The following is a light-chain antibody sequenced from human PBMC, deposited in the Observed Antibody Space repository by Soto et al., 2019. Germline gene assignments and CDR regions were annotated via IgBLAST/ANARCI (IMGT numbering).Light chain of an antibody. CDR1: QSVTNSY. Sequence: EIVLTQSPDTLSLSPGERVTLSCRASQSVTNSYLAWYQQKPGQGPRLLIHGASSRATGTLDRFSGSGSGTDFTLTISRLEPEDFAVYYCQQYGATPGTFGQGTKLDIK. CDR3: QQYGATPGT. V-gene: IGKV3-20*01. CDR2: GAS. J-gene: IGKJ1*01.